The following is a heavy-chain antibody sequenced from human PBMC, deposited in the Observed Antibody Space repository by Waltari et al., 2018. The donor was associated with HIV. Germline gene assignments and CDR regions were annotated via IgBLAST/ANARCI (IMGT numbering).Heavy chain of an antibody. V-gene: IGHV4-39*07. CDR3: ARERYCSGGSCPFDY. Sequence: QLQLQESGPGLVKPSETLSLTCTVSGGSISSSSYYWGWIRQPPGKGLVWIGGIYYSGSTYYNPSLKSRVTISVDTSKNQFSLKLSSVTAADTAVYYCARERYCSGGSCPFDYWGQGTLVTVSS. CDR1: GGSISSSSYY. D-gene: IGHD2-15*01. J-gene: IGHJ4*02. CDR2: IYYSGST.